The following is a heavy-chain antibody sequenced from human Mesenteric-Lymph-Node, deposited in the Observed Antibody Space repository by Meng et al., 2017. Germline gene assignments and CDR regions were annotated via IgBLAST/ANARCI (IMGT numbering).Heavy chain of an antibody. Sequence: QVQLPASVPGLVQPSGTLSLTCAVSGYSISSSNWWGWIRQPPGKGLEWIGYIYYSGSTDYNPSLKSRVTMSVDTSKNQFSLKLSSVTAVDTAVYYCARKRDGYNPFDDWGQGTLVTVSS. D-gene: IGHD5-24*01. CDR2: IYYSGST. CDR3: ARKRDGYNPFDD. J-gene: IGHJ4*02. CDR1: GYSISSSNW. V-gene: IGHV4-28*01.